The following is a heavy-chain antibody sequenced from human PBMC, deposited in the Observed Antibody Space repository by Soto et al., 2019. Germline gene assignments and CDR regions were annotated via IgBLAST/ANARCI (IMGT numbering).Heavy chain of an antibody. J-gene: IGHJ4*02. CDR1: GGTFSSYA. CDR2: IIPIFGTA. CDR3: ARSGSGSYSFSFDY. D-gene: IGHD3-10*01. V-gene: IGHV1-69*13. Sequence: ASVKVSCKASGGTFSSYAISWVRQAPGQGLEWMGGIIPIFGTANYAQKFQGRVTITADESTSTAYMELSSLRSEDTAVYYCARSGSGSYSFSFDYWGQGTLVTVSS.